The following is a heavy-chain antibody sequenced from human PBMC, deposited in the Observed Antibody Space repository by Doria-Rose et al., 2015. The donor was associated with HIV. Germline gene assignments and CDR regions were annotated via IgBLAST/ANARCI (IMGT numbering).Heavy chain of an antibody. CDR2: IFSDDER. CDR1: GVSLSSPGMG. J-gene: IGHJ4*02. Sequence: QITLKESGPVLVKPTETLTLTCTVSGVSLSSPGMGVSWIRQPPGKALEWLANIFSDDERSYTTFLKSRLTISRGTSKSQVVLTMTDMDPVDTATYYCARIKSSRWYHKYYFDSWGQGTLVIVSA. V-gene: IGHV2-26*01. CDR3: ARIKSSRWYHKYYFDS. D-gene: IGHD6-13*01.